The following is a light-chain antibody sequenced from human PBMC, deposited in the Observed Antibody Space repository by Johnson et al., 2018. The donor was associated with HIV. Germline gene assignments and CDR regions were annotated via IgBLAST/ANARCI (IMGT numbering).Light chain of an antibody. CDR2: DNN. V-gene: IGLV1-51*01. CDR3: ETWDSRLSGV. J-gene: IGLJ1*01. CDR1: SSNIGNNY. Sequence: QSVLTQSPSVSAAPGQKVTISCSGSSSNIGNNYVSWYQQLPGTAPKLLIYDNNKRPSGIPDRFSGSKSGTSATLGITGLQTGDEADYYCETWDSRLSGVFENGTKVTVL.